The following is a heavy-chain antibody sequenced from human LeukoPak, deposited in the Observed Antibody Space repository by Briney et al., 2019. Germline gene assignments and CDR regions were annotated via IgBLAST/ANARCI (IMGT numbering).Heavy chain of an antibody. CDR1: GGTFSSYA. D-gene: IGHD3-9*01. CDR2: IIPIFGTA. Sequence: ASVRVSCTPSGGTFSSYAISWVRQAPGQGLEWMGAIIPIFGTANYAQKFQGRVTITADESTSTAYMELSSLRSEDTAVYYCARKAGSTGYYIFDYWGQGTLVTVSS. J-gene: IGHJ4*02. V-gene: IGHV1-69*13. CDR3: ARKAGSTGYYIFDY.